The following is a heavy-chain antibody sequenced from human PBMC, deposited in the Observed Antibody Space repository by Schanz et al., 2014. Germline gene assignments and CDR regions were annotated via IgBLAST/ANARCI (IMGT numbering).Heavy chain of an antibody. V-gene: IGHV3-23*01. J-gene: IGHJ1*01. Sequence: EVQLLESGGGLVRPGGSLRLSCAASGFTFSNYAMSWVRQAPGKGLEWVSGFIVDSGDTYYAGSVKGRFSISRDYSKNTLYLQMRRLRVDDTAVYYCASGVRGSSLHEGLQFWGRGTLVIVSS. D-gene: IGHD3-10*01. CDR3: ASGVRGSSLHEGLQF. CDR1: GFTFSNYA. CDR2: FIVDSGDT.